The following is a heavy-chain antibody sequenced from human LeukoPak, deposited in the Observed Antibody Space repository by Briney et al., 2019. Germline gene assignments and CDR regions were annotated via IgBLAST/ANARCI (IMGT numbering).Heavy chain of an antibody. CDR3: VRDGVGAPPFDY. CDR1: GFTFSSYW. D-gene: IGHD1-26*01. CDR2: INSDGSST. V-gene: IGHV3-74*01. J-gene: IGHJ4*02. Sequence: PGGSLRLSCAASGFTFSSYWMHWVRQAPGKGLVWVSRINSDGSSTSYADSVKGRFTISRDNAKNTLYLQMNNLRAEDTGVYYCVRDGVGAPPFDYWGEGILVTVSS.